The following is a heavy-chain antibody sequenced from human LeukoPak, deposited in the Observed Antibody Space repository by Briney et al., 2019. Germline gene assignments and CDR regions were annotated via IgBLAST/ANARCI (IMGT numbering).Heavy chain of an antibody. D-gene: IGHD2-21*01. J-gene: IGHJ5*02. CDR1: GFTFSSYA. CDR2: ISGSGGST. V-gene: IGHV3-23*01. Sequence: GGSLRLSCAASGFTFSSYAMSWVRQAPGKGLEWVSAISGSGGSTYYADSVKGRFAVSRDKSKDTLYFQLNSLRPDDTGLYYCARDDWGPRFDPRGPGTLVTVSS. CDR3: ARDDWGPRFDP.